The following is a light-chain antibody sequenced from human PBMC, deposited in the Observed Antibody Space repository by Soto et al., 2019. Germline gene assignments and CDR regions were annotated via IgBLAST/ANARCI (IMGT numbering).Light chain of an antibody. CDR2: AAS. CDR3: QLYGSSPPRYT. CDR1: QSVSSSY. Sequence: ESVLTQSPGTLSLSPGERATLSCRASQSVSSSYLAWYQQKPGQAPRLLIYAASTRATGIPDRFSGSGSGTDFTRTISRLEPEDFAVYFCQLYGSSPPRYTFGQGTKLEIK. J-gene: IGKJ2*01. V-gene: IGKV3-20*01.